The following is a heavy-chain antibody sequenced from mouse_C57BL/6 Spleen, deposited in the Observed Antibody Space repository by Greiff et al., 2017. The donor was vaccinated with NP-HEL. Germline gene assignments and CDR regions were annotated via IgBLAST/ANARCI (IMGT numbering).Heavy chain of an antibody. CDR3: TRDTTVYYAMDY. V-gene: IGHV1-15*01. D-gene: IGHD1-1*01. J-gene: IGHJ4*01. CDR1: GYTFTDYE. CDR2: IDPETGGT. Sequence: QVQLKQSGAELVRPGASVTLSCKASGYTFTDYEMHWVKQTPVHGLEWIGAIDPETGGTAYNQKFKGKAILTADKSSSTAYMELRSLTSEDSAVYYCTRDTTVYYAMDYWGQGTSVTVSS.